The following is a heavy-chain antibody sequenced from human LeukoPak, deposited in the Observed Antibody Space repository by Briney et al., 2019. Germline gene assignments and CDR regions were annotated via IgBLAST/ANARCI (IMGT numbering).Heavy chain of an antibody. D-gene: IGHD4-17*01. J-gene: IGHJ3*02. CDR1: GFTFSSYA. Sequence: GGSLRLSCEASGFTFSSYAMSWVRQAPAKGLEWVSAISGSGGYTYYADSVKGRFTISRDNSKNTLYLQMNSLRAEDTAVYYCAKLRSTVTLHDAFDIWGQGTMVTVSS. CDR3: AKLRSTVTLHDAFDI. V-gene: IGHV3-23*01. CDR2: ISGSGGYT.